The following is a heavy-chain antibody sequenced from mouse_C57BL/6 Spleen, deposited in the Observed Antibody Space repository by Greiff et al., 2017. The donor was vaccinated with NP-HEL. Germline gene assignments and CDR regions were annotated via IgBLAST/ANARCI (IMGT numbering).Heavy chain of an antibody. CDR1: GFTFTDYY. V-gene: IGHV7-3*01. D-gene: IGHD1-1*01. J-gene: IGHJ2*01. CDR3: ARVVSYYFDY. Sequence: EVKLMESGGGLVQPGGSLSLSCAASGFTFTDYYMSWVRQPPGKALEWLGFIRNKANGYTTEYSASVKGRFTISRDNSQSILYLQMNALRAEDSATYYCARVVSYYFDYWGQGTTLTVSS. CDR2: IRNKANGYTT.